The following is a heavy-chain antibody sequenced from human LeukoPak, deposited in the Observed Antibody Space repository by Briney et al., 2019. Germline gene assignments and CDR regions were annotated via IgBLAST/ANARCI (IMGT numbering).Heavy chain of an antibody. Sequence: GGTLRLSCAASGFTFSSYWMSWVRQAPGKGLEWVSSISSSSSYIYYADSVKGRFTISRDNAKNSLYLQMNSLRAEDTAVYYCARTLIAVAGTALDYWGQGTLVTVSS. D-gene: IGHD6-19*01. CDR1: GFTFSSYW. CDR3: ARTLIAVAGTALDY. J-gene: IGHJ4*02. CDR2: ISSSSSYI. V-gene: IGHV3-21*01.